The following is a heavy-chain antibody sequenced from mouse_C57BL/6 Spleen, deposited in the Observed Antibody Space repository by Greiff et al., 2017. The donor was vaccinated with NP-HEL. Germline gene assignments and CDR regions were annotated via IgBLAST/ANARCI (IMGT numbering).Heavy chain of an antibody. V-gene: IGHV1-76*01. CDR2: IYPGSGNT. CDR3: ATTVVARYAMDY. CDR1: GYTFTDYY. Sequence: QVQLKESGAELVRPGASVKLSCKASGYTFTDYYINWVKQRPGQGLEWIARIYPGSGNTYYNEKFKGKATLTAEKSSSTAYMQLSSLTSEDSAVYFCATTVVARYAMDYWGQGTSVTVSS. D-gene: IGHD1-1*01. J-gene: IGHJ4*01.